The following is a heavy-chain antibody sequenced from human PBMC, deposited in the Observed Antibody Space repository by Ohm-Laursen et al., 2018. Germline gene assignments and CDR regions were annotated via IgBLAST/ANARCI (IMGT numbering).Heavy chain of an antibody. CDR2: IFYSGST. J-gene: IGHJ4*02. Sequence: SDTLSLTCTVSGVSISSYYWSWIRQPPGKGLELIGYIFYSGSTNYNPSLKSRVTISVDTSKNQFSLKLSSVTAADTAVYYCATFGGVPGWGQGTLVTVSS. CDR3: ATFGGVPG. D-gene: IGHD3-16*01. CDR1: GVSISSYY. V-gene: IGHV4-59*07.